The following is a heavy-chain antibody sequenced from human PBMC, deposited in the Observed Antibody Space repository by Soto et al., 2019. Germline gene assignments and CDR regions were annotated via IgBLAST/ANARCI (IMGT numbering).Heavy chain of an antibody. CDR2: ISYGGGTT. CDR3: AKNPGYYYDSTGSHFEY. D-gene: IGHD3-22*01. V-gene: IGHV3-23*01. Sequence: GVSLRLSXAASECTFSNYAMSWVRQAPGKGLEWVSAISYGGGTTYYADSVKGRFTISRYNSKNTLYLQMNSLRAEDTAVYYCAKNPGYYYDSTGSHFEYWGQGTLVTVSS. CDR1: ECTFSNYA. J-gene: IGHJ4*02.